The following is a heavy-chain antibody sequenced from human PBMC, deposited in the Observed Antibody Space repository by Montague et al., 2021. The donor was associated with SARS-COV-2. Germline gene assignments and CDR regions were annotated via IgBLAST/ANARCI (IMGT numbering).Heavy chain of an antibody. CDR3: ARDSEQQLVPDFDY. CDR2: ISNNGSNK. D-gene: IGHD6-13*01. J-gene: IGHJ4*02. Sequence: SLRLSCAASGFTFSSYAMNWVRQAPGKGLEWVAVISNNGSNKYYADSVKGRFTISRDNAKNTLYLQMNSLRAEDTAVYYCARDSEQQLVPDFDYWGQGTLVTVSS. CDR1: GFTFSSYA. V-gene: IGHV3-30*04.